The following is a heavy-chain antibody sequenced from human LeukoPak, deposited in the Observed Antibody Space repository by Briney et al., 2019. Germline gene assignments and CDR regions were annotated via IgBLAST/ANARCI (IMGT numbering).Heavy chain of an antibody. CDR3: AREGYRGYSYGYNY. CDR1: GGSISSSSYY. CDR2: IYYSRST. Sequence: SETLSLTCTVSGGSISSSSYYWGWIRQPPGKGLEWIGSIYYSRSTYYNPSLKSRVTISVDTSKNQFSLKLSSVTAADTAVYYCAREGYRGYSYGYNYWGQGTLVTVSS. D-gene: IGHD5-18*01. V-gene: IGHV4-39*07. J-gene: IGHJ4*02.